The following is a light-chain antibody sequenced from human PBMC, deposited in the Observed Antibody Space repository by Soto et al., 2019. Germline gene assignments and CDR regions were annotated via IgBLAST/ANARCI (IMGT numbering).Light chain of an antibody. CDR2: EGS. CDR3: CSYGGSSTYV. V-gene: IGLV2-23*01. CDR1: SSDVGSYNL. Sequence: PPASVSGSRGQSITIPCTATSSDVGSYNLVSWYQQHPGKAPKLMIYEGSKRPSGVSNRFSRSKSGNTASLTSSGLQAEDEADYYCCSYGGSSTYVFGTGPKLTVL. J-gene: IGLJ1*01.